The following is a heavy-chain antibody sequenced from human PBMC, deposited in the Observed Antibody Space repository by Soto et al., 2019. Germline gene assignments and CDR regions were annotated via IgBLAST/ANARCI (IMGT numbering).Heavy chain of an antibody. Sequence: SETLSLTCTVSGGSISSSSYYWGWIRQPPGKGLEWIGSIYYSGSTYYNPSLKSRVTISVDTSKNQFSLKLSSVTAADTAVYYCARAFNYYGSGLHVWGQGTTVTVSS. D-gene: IGHD3-10*01. V-gene: IGHV4-39*07. J-gene: IGHJ6*02. CDR2: IYYSGST. CDR1: GGSISSSSYY. CDR3: ARAFNYYGSGLHV.